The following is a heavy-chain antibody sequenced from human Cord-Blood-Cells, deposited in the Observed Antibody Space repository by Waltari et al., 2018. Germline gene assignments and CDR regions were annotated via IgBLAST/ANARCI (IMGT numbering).Heavy chain of an antibody. CDR1: GGSFSGYY. Sequence: QVQLQQWGAGLLKPSATLSLTCAVYGGSFSGYYWSWIRQHPGKGLEWIGEINHSGSTNYNPSLKSRVTISVDTSKNQFSLKLSSVTAADTAVYYCASTYCGGDCYSDYWGQGTLVTVSS. CDR3: ASTYCGGDCYSDY. J-gene: IGHJ4*02. V-gene: IGHV4-34*01. D-gene: IGHD2-21*02. CDR2: INHSGST.